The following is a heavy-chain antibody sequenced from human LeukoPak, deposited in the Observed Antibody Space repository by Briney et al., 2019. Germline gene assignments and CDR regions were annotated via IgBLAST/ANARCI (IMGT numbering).Heavy chain of an antibody. V-gene: IGHV1-18*01. Sequence: ASVKVSCKASGYTFTSYGISWVRQAPGQGLEWMGWISAYNGNTNYAQKLQGRVTMTTDTSTSTAYMELRSLRSDDTAVYYCARIPGRLRADDYYYYMDVWGKGTTVTVSS. CDR3: ARIPGRLRADDYYYYMDV. CDR1: GYTFTSYG. CDR2: ISAYNGNT. D-gene: IGHD5-12*01. J-gene: IGHJ6*03.